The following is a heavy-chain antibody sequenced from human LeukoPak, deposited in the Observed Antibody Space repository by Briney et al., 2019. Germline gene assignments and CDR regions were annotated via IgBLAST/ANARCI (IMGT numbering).Heavy chain of an antibody. CDR2: IIPIFGTA. V-gene: IGHV1-69*06. Sequence: GASVKVSCKASGGTFSSYAISWVRQAPGQGLEWMGGIIPIFGTANYAQKFQGRVTITADKSTSTAYMELSSLRSEDTAVYYCARDEVYGSGSYDYWGQGTLVTVSS. D-gene: IGHD3-10*01. CDR1: GGTFSSYA. J-gene: IGHJ4*02. CDR3: ARDEVYGSGSYDY.